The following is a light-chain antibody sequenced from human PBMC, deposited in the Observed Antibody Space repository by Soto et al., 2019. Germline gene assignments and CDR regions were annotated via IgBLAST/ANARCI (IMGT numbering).Light chain of an antibody. J-gene: IGKJ4*01. CDR1: QTISSW. Sequence: IHMTHSPSTLSGSLGDIVTITFRASQTISSWLAWYQQKPGKAPNLLIYDASSLQSGVPSRFSGSGSGTDFTLTISSLQPEDFGTYYCQQTYSTFVSFGGGTKVDIK. CDR3: QQTYSTFVS. CDR2: DAS. V-gene: IGKV1-5*01.